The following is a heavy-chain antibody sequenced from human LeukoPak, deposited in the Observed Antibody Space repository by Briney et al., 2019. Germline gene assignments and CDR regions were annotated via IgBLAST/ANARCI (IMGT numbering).Heavy chain of an antibody. Sequence: GGSLRLSCAASGFTFSSYNMIWVRQAPGKGLEWVSSISSSATYIYYTDSLKGRFTISRDNAKNSLYLQMNSLRAEDTAMYYCARGTEGYTYGEFDSWGQGTLVTVSS. J-gene: IGHJ5*01. V-gene: IGHV3-21*06. D-gene: IGHD5-18*01. CDR1: GFTFSSYN. CDR2: ISSSATYI. CDR3: ARGTEGYTYGEFDS.